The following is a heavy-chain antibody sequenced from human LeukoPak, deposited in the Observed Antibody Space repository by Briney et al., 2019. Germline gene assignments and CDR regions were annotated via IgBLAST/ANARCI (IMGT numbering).Heavy chain of an antibody. CDR3: ARGLAFDI. J-gene: IGHJ3*02. Sequence: SETLSLTCTVYGGSFSGYYWSWIRQPPGKGLEWIGEINHSGSTNYNPSLKSRVTISVDTSKNQFSLKLSSVTAADTAVYYCARGLAFDIWGQGTMVTVSS. V-gene: IGHV4-34*01. CDR2: INHSGST. CDR1: GGSFSGYY.